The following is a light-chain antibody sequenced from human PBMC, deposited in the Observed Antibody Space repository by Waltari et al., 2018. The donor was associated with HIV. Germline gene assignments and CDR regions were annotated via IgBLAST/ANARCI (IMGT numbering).Light chain of an antibody. CDR3: QQRSNWPVT. J-gene: IGKJ1*01. CDR1: QSVSSTS. CDR2: DAS. V-gene: IGKV3D-20*02. Sequence: EIVLTQSPGTLSLSPGERVTLSCRASQSVSSTSIAWYQQKRGQAPRLLIYDASNRATGIPGRFSGSGSGTDFTLTISSLEPEDFAVYYCQQRSNWPVTFGQGTKVEIK.